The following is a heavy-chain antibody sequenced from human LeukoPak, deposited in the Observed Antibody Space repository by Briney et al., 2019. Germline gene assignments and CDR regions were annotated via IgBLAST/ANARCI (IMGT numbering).Heavy chain of an antibody. D-gene: IGHD3-16*01. CDR2: IYYSGST. CDR3: ARAELGTHDAFDI. Sequence: PSETLSLTCTVSGGSISSYYWSWIRQPPGKGLEWIGYIYYSGSTYYNPSLKSRVTISVDTSKNQFSLKMNAVTAADTAVYYCARAELGTHDAFDIWGQGTMVTVSS. J-gene: IGHJ3*02. CDR1: GGSISSYY. V-gene: IGHV4-59*08.